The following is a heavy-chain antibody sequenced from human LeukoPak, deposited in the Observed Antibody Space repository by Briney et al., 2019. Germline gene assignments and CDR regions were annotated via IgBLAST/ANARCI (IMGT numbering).Heavy chain of an antibody. Sequence: GGSLRLSCAASGFTFSSYAMSWVRQAPGRGLGWVSAVSGSGGSTYYADCVKGRFTTSRDNSKNTLCLQMNTLRAENTTVYYCAKGNTAMISWGQGTLVTASS. CDR1: GFTFSSYA. J-gene: IGHJ4*02. CDR2: VSGSGGST. V-gene: IGHV3-23*01. D-gene: IGHD5-18*01. CDR3: AKGNTAMIS.